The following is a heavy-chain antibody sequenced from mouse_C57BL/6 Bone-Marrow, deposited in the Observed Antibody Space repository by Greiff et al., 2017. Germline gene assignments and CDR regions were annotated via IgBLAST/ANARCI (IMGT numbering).Heavy chain of an antibody. CDR3: ARQSYDGYCAYYAMDY. J-gene: IGHJ4*01. Sequence: VQLVESGAELMKPGASVKLSCKATGYTFTGYWIEWVKQRPGHGLEWIGEILPGSGSTNYNEKFKGKATFTADTSSNTAYMQLSSLPTEDSSIYYGARQSYDGYCAYYAMDYWGQGTSVTVSS. CDR1: GYTFTGYW. CDR2: ILPGSGST. D-gene: IGHD2-3*01. V-gene: IGHV1-9*01.